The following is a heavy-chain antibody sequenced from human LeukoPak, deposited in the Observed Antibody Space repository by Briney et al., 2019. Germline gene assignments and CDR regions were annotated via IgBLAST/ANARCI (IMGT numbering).Heavy chain of an antibody. Sequence: PGGSLRLSCAASGFTFDDYGMSWVRQAPGKGLEWVSGINWNGGSTGYADSVKGRFTISRDNAKNSLYLQMNSLRAEDTALYHCATTYYGDSPPDYWGQGTLVTVSS. D-gene: IGHD4-17*01. CDR3: ATTYYGDSPPDY. CDR2: INWNGGST. J-gene: IGHJ4*02. V-gene: IGHV3-20*01. CDR1: GFTFDDYG.